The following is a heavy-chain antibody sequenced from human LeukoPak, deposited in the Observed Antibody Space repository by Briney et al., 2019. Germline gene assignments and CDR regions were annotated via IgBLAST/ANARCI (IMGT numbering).Heavy chain of an antibody. Sequence: SETLSLTCTASGGSFSSYNWSWIRQPAGKGLEWIGRIYTSGSTNYNPSLKSRVTMSVDTSKNQFSLKLSSVTAADTAVYYCARAQATVRNYYYYYGMDVWGQGTTVTVSS. J-gene: IGHJ6*02. CDR2: IYTSGST. CDR1: GGSFSSYN. V-gene: IGHV4-4*07. CDR3: ARAQATVRNYYYYYGMDV. D-gene: IGHD4-11*01.